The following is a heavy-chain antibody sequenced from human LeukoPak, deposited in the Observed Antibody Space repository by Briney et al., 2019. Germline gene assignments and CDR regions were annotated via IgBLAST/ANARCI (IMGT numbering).Heavy chain of an antibody. CDR3: ARSRSGSYPFDAFDI. V-gene: IGHV4-4*07. Sequence: SETLFLTCTVSGGSISSYYWSWIRQPAGKGLEWIGRIYTSGSTNYNPSLKSRVTMSVDTSKNQFSLKLSSVTAADTAVYYCARSRSGSYPFDAFDIWGQGTMVTVSS. J-gene: IGHJ3*02. CDR2: IYTSGST. CDR1: GGSISSYY. D-gene: IGHD1-26*01.